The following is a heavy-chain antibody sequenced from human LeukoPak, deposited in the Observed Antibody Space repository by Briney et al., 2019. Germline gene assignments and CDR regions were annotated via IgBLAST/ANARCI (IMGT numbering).Heavy chain of an antibody. CDR1: GFTFNNYA. CDR2: ISNSGDST. Sequence: GGSLRLSCAASGFTFNNYAITWVRQAPGKGLEWVSTISNSGDSTYYADSVKGRFTISRDNSRNTLSPQMNSLTAEDTAVYYCAKDSISYYDILTGYSDFDYWGQGTLVTVSS. V-gene: IGHV3-23*01. D-gene: IGHD3-9*01. CDR3: AKDSISYYDILTGYSDFDY. J-gene: IGHJ4*02.